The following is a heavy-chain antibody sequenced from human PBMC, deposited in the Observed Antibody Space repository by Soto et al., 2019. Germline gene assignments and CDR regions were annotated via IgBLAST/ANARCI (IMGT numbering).Heavy chain of an antibody. CDR3: ARSIGYCSSTSCTDYYYYGMDV. D-gene: IGHD2-2*01. Sequence: GGSLRLSCAASGFTFSSYAMHWVRQAPGKGLEWVAVISYDGSNKYYADSAKGRFTISRDNSKNTLYLQMNSLRAEDTAVYYCARSIGYCSSTSCTDYYYYGMDVWGQGTTVTVSS. J-gene: IGHJ6*02. CDR1: GFTFSSYA. V-gene: IGHV3-30-3*01. CDR2: ISYDGSNK.